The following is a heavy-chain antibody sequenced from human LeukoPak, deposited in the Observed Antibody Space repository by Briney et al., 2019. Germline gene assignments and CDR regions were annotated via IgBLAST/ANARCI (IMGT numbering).Heavy chain of an antibody. D-gene: IGHD6-13*01. CDR1: GISVSGYW. CDR3: AREWQGGIAAAGTRIEGDY. V-gene: IGHV3-7*01. Sequence: GGSLRLSCAVSGISVSGYWMTWVRQAPGKGLEWVANIKQDGSEKNYVDSVKGRFTISRDDAENSLFLQMNSLRVEDTAVYYCAREWQGGIAAAGTRIEGDYWGQGTLVAVSS. J-gene: IGHJ4*02. CDR2: IKQDGSEK.